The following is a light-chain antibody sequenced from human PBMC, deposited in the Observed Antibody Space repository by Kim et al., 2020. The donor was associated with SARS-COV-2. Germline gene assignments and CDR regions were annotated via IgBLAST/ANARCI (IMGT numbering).Light chain of an antibody. J-gene: IGKJ1*01. V-gene: IGKV3-11*01. Sequence: LSLPPGETATLSCRARQSVSRYLAWYQHKPGQAPRLLIYDASKRATGIPARFSGSGSGTDFTLTISSLEPEDSGIYYCQQRANWATFGQGTKLEI. CDR3: QQRANWAT. CDR1: QSVSRY. CDR2: DAS.